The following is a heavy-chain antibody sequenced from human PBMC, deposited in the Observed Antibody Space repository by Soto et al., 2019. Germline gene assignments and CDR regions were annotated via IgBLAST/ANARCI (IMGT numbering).Heavy chain of an antibody. CDR2: ISSSGSTI. D-gene: IGHD6-13*01. J-gene: IGHJ4*02. V-gene: IGHV3-48*03. CDR3: ARDLSRHQHIQCWD. Sequence: EVQLVESGGGLVQPGGSLRLSCAASGFTFSSYEMKWVRQAPGKGLEWVSYISSSGSTIYYAVSVKGRFTISRDNAKNSLGLQMDSLIAVDTAVYYCARDLSRHQHIQCWDSGQGTLVTDSS. CDR1: GFTFSSYE.